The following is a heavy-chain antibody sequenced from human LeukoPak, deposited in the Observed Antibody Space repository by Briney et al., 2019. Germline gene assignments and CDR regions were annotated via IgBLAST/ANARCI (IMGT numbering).Heavy chain of an antibody. V-gene: IGHV4-39*01. CDR3: ARHQWGIAARRRYYFDY. Sequence: NPSETLSLTCTVSGGSISSSSYYWGWIRQPPGKGLEWIGSIYYSGSTYYNPSLKSRVTISVDTSKNQFSLKLSSVTAADTAVYYCARHQWGIAARRRYYFDYWGQGTLVTVYS. J-gene: IGHJ4*02. CDR2: IYYSGST. D-gene: IGHD6-6*01. CDR1: GGSISSSSYY.